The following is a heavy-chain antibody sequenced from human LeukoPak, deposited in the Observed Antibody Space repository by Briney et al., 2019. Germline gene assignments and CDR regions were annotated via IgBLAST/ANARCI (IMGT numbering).Heavy chain of an antibody. CDR1: GYSISSGYY. Sequence: SETLSLTCTVSGYSISSGYYWGWIRQPPGKGLEWIGSIYHSGSTYYNPSLKSRVTISVDTSKNQFSLKLSSVTAADTAVYYCARLSPYYYDSSGYRDLFDYWGQGTLVTVSS. CDR2: IYHSGST. J-gene: IGHJ4*02. D-gene: IGHD3-22*01. CDR3: ARLSPYYYDSSGYRDLFDY. V-gene: IGHV4-38-2*02.